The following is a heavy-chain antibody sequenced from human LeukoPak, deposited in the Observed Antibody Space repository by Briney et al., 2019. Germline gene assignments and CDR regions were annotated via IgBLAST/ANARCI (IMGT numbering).Heavy chain of an antibody. D-gene: IGHD2-2*01. Sequence: GGSLRLSCVVSGFTFSSYSVNWVRQSPGRGLEWVSYISSSSSYIHYADSVKGRFTISRDNAKKSLYLQMNSLRAEDTAVYYCARAPLHLAMYHYFDYWGQGTLVTVSS. CDR2: ISSSSSYI. CDR1: GFTFSSYS. V-gene: IGHV3-21*01. J-gene: IGHJ4*02. CDR3: ARAPLHLAMYHYFDY.